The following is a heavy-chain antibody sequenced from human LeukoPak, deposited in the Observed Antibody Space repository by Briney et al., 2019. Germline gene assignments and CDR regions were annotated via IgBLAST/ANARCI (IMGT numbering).Heavy chain of an antibody. V-gene: IGHV4-34*01. D-gene: IGHD1-26*01. CDR2: INHSGST. CDR3: ARQPYSGSFPPDY. CDR1: GGSFSGYY. Sequence: PSETLSLTCAVYGGSFSGYYWSWIRQPPGKGLEWIGEINHSGSTNYNPSLKSRVTISVDTSKNQFSLKLSSVTAADTAVYYCARQPYSGSFPPDYWGQGTLVTVTS. J-gene: IGHJ4*02.